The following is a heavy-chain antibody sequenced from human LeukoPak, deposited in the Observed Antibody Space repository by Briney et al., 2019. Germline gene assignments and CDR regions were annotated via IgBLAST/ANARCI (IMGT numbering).Heavy chain of an antibody. V-gene: IGHV3-74*03. CDR2: ISNDGSTT. D-gene: IGHD3-10*01. Sequence: GGSLKLSCAASGFTFRSYCIHWVRQAPGKGLVWVSLISNDGSTTKYADSVKGRFTISRDNAKNTLYLQMNSLRAEDTAVYYCARRTGFGELHFWGQGTMVTVSS. CDR1: GFTFRSYC. CDR3: ARRTGFGELHF. J-gene: IGHJ3*01.